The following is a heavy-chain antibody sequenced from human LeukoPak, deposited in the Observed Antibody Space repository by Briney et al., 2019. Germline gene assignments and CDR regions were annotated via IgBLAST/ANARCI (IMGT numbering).Heavy chain of an antibody. V-gene: IGHV4-4*07. CDR3: ARVAGYSYGNYYYYMDV. J-gene: IGHJ6*03. CDR1: GDSISSYY. Sequence: SETLSLTCTVSGDSISSYYWSWIRQPAGKGLEWIGRIYTSGSTNYNPSLKSRVTMSVDTSKKQFSLKLSSVTAADTAVYYCARVAGYSYGNYYYYMDVWGKGTTVTVSS. D-gene: IGHD5-18*01. CDR2: IYTSGST.